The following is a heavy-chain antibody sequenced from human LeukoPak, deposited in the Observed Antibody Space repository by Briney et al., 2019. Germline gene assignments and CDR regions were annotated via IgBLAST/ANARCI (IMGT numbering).Heavy chain of an antibody. CDR1: GFTFSSYG. D-gene: IGHD6-13*01. Sequence: PGGSLRLSCAASGFTFSSYGMHWVRQAPGKGLEWVAVIWYGGSNKYYADSVKGRFTISRDNSKNTLYLQMNSLRAEDTAVYYCANLLFPGIAAAATGYWGQGTLVTVSS. CDR2: IWYGGSNK. CDR3: ANLLFPGIAAAATGY. V-gene: IGHV3-33*08. J-gene: IGHJ4*02.